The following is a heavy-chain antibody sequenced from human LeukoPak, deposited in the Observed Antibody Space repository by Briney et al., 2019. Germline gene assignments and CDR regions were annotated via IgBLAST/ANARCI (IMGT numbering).Heavy chain of an antibody. J-gene: IGHJ4*02. Sequence: SETLSLTCTVSGGSISSYYWSWIRQPPGKGLEWIGYIHYSGGITYYNPSLSSRVTMSVDTSENQLSLRLSSVTAADTAVYYCAFPGSRVRGTALGYWGQGTLVTVSS. CDR3: AFPGSRVRGTALGY. V-gene: IGHV4-59*04. CDR2: IHYSGGIT. D-gene: IGHD3-10*02. CDR1: GGSISSYY.